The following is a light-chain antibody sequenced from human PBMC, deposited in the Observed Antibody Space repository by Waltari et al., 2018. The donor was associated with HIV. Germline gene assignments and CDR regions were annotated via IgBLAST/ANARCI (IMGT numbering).Light chain of an antibody. CDR2: GAS. V-gene: IGKV3-11*01. CDR3: HQRCSWPIT. Sequence: IVLKRFPVTVSLSPGERGPLPCRASQSVIGYLAWYQQQSGQAPRLRIYGASSKATCSPARVSSSGSETYFTLTISSLVPGDFGVYYCHQRCSWPITFGQGTRLEIK. J-gene: IGKJ5*01. CDR1: QSVIGY.